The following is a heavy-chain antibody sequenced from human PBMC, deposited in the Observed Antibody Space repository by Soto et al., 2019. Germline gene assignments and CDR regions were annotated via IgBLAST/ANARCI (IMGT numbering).Heavy chain of an antibody. Sequence: QVQLVESGGGVVQPGRSLRLSCAASGFTFSSYGMHWVRQAPGKGLEWVAVISYDGSKKYYADSVKGRFTISRDNSKNTLYLQMNSLRAEDTAVYYCAKDHSSSSLDYYGMDVWGQGTTVTVSS. J-gene: IGHJ6*01. D-gene: IGHD6-13*01. CDR3: AKDHSSSSLDYYGMDV. CDR1: GFTFSSYG. V-gene: IGHV3-30*18. CDR2: ISYDGSKK.